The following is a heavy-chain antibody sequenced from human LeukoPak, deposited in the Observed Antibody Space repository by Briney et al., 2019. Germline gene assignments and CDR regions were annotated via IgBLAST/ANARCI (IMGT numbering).Heavy chain of an antibody. V-gene: IGHV1-2*02. J-gene: IGHJ6*03. D-gene: IGHD1-26*01. CDR1: GYTFTSYY. Sequence: GASVKVSCKASGYTFTSYYMHWVRQAPGQGLEWMGWINPNSGGTNYAQKFQGRVTMTRDTSISTAYMELSRLRSDDTAVYYCARVHSGRTFTLGYYYYYMDVWGKGTTVTVSS. CDR3: ARVHSGRTFTLGYYYYYMDV. CDR2: INPNSGGT.